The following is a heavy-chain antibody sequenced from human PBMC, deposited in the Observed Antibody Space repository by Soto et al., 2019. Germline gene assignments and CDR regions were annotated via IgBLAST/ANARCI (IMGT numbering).Heavy chain of an antibody. CDR3: VFFFQAEDGIRYVRSVSAFLLNRSTDL. D-gene: IGHD3-10*02. J-gene: IGHJ2*01. V-gene: IGHV3-23*01. CDR2: ISGSCGST. Sequence: KWLEWVSAISGSCGSTYSADSVKGRFTISRDNSKNTLYLQMNSLRAEDTAVYYCVFFFQAEDGIRYVRSVSAFLLNRSTDL.